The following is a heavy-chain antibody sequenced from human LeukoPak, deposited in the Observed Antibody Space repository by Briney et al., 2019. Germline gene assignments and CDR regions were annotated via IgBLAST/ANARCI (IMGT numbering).Heavy chain of an antibody. V-gene: IGHV1-2*02. J-gene: IGHJ4*02. Sequence: ASVKVSCKASGYTFTGYYMHWVRQAPGQGHEWMGWINPNSGGTNYAQKFQGRVTMTRDTSISTAYMELSRLRSDDTAVYYCARRPRIAAAATGCFDYWGQGTLVTVSS. CDR1: GYTFTGYY. CDR3: ARRPRIAAAATGCFDY. D-gene: IGHD6-13*01. CDR2: INPNSGGT.